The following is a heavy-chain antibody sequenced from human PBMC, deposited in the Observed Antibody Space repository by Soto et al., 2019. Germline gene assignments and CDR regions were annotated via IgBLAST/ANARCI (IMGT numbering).Heavy chain of an antibody. Sequence: EVQLVESGGGLVQLGGSLRLSCATSGFTLSSYWMSWVRQAPGKGLEWVANIKRDGSEKYYVDSVQGRFTISRDNAKNSLYRQMNSPRSEDTAVYYCARDCSGGICYGYYFDYWGQGPLVTVSS. CDR2: IKRDGSEK. CDR1: GFTLSSYW. V-gene: IGHV3-7*01. D-gene: IGHD2-15*01. J-gene: IGHJ4*02. CDR3: ARDCSGGICYGYYFDY.